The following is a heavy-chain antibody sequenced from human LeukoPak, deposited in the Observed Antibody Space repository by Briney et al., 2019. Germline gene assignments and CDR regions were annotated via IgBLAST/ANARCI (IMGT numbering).Heavy chain of an antibody. CDR3: AKGLGIAAAGITLTESGFDP. CDR2: INPSGGST. V-gene: IGHV1-46*01. J-gene: IGHJ5*02. CDR1: GYTFTSYY. D-gene: IGHD6-13*01. Sequence: ASVKVSCKASGYTFTSYYMHWVRQAPGQGLEWMGIINPSGGSTSYAQKFQGRVTMTGDTSTSTVYMELSSLRSEDTALYYCAKGLGIAAAGITLTESGFDPWGQGTLVTVSS.